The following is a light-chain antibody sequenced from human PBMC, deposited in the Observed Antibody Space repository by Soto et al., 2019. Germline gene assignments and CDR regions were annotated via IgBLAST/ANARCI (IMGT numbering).Light chain of an antibody. CDR2: KAS. Sequence: DIQMTQSPSTLSASVGDRVTITCRASQTISSWLAWYQQKPGRAPKLLIYKASTLKSGVPLRFSGSGSGTEFTLTISSLQPDDFATYYCQQYNSYRTFGQGTKVDI. V-gene: IGKV1-5*03. CDR3: QQYNSYRT. J-gene: IGKJ1*01. CDR1: QTISSW.